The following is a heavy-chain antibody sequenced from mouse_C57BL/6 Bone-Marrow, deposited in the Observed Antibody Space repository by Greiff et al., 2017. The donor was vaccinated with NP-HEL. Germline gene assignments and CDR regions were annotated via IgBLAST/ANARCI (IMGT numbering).Heavy chain of an antibody. J-gene: IGHJ4*01. CDR1: GFSLTSYG. CDR3: ARNRQLRPYYYAMDY. CDR2: IWSGGST. V-gene: IGHV2-2*01. D-gene: IGHD3-2*02. Sequence: VQLVESGPGLVQPSQSLSITCTVSGFSLTSYGVHWVRQSPGKGLEWLGVIWSGGSTDYNAAFISRLSISKDNSKSQVFFKMNSLQADDTAIYYCARNRQLRPYYYAMDYWGQGTSVTVSS.